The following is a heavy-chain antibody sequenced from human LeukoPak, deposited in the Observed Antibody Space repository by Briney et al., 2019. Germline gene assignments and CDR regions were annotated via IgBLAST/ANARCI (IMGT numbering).Heavy chain of an antibody. CDR2: MNPKSGTR. CDR3: AKGLRSDF. Sequence: ASVKVSCKASGYTFNHYDVNWVRQAPGQGLEWMGWMNPKSGTRVYAQKFQGRVTMTSDSYTNTAYMELTSLTSDDTAVYYCAKGLRSDFWGQGTLVIASS. D-gene: IGHD3-16*02. V-gene: IGHV1-8*01. J-gene: IGHJ4*02. CDR1: GYTFNHYD.